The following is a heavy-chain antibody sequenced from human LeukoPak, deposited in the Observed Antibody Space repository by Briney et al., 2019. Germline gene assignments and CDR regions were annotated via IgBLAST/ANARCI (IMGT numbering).Heavy chain of an antibody. Sequence: ASVKVSCKASGGTFSSYAISWVRQAPGQGLEWMGWINPNSGGTNYAHKFQGRVTMTRDTSISTAYMELSRLRSDDTAVYYCARGGWPLYYYYMDVWGKGTTVTISS. J-gene: IGHJ6*03. V-gene: IGHV1-2*02. CDR2: INPNSGGT. D-gene: IGHD6-19*01. CDR3: ARGGWPLYYYYMDV. CDR1: GGTFSSYA.